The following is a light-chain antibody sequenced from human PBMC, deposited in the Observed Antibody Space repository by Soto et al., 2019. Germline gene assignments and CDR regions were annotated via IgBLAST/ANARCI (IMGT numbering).Light chain of an antibody. Sequence: DIQMTQSPSSLSASLGDRVTITCRASQSISKYLNWYQQKPGKAPKLLIHATSSLQSGVPSRFSGRGSATDFTLTIGSLQPEDFATYYCQQSYSTPQTFGQGTKVEIK. CDR3: QQSYSTPQT. J-gene: IGKJ2*01. CDR1: QSISKY. V-gene: IGKV1-39*01. CDR2: ATS.